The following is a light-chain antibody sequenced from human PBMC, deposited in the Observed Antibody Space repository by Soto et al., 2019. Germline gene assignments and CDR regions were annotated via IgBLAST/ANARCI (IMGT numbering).Light chain of an antibody. V-gene: IGLV1-47*02. CDR2: SNN. Sequence: QAVVTQPPSASGTPGQRVTISCSGSSSNIGSNYVYWYQQLPGTAPKLLIYSNNQRPSGVPDRFSGSKSGTSASLAISGLPSEDEADYYCAAWDDSLSGPGVFGGGTKVTVL. CDR3: AAWDDSLSGPGV. CDR1: SSNIGSNY. J-gene: IGLJ2*01.